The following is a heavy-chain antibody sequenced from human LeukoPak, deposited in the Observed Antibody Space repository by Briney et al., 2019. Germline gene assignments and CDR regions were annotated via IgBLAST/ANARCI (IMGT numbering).Heavy chain of an antibody. J-gene: IGHJ4*02. V-gene: IGHV3-30*14. CDR2: ISFDGRIK. D-gene: IGHD5-24*01. CDR3: ARDPLLTEDGFQSHFDY. Sequence: PGGSLRLSCAASGFTFTTYAIHWVRQAPAKGLEWVSGISFDGRIKKYTDSVRGRFTISRDNSKNTVYLQVSSLRLEDTAVYHCARDPLLTEDGFQSHFDYWGQGTLVTVSS. CDR1: GFTFTTYA.